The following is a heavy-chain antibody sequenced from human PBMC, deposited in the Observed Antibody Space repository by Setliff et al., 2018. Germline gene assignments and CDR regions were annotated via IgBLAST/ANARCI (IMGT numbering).Heavy chain of an antibody. CDR3: AKVLDTTGYYYFDF. D-gene: IGHD3-22*01. J-gene: IGHJ4*02. Sequence: GGSLRLSCAASGFIFSDYYMTWVRQAPGKGLEWVSIISASGDTTYYADSVKGRFTISRDGSKSTLYLDMSSLRSEDTAVYYCAKVLDTTGYYYFDFWGQGTLVTVSS. CDR1: GFIFSDYY. CDR2: ISASGDTT. V-gene: IGHV3-23*01.